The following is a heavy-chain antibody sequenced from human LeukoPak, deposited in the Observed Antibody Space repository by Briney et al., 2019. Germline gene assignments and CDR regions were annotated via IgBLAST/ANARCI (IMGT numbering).Heavy chain of an antibody. D-gene: IGHD6-13*01. V-gene: IGHV3-48*03. CDR2: IGIGDSTI. J-gene: IGHJ3*02. Sequence: PGGSLTLSWAASGFTFSSYEMKWVRQAPGEGLEWVSYIGIGDSTIYYADPMKGRFTISRDNAQNTLYLQMNSLRAEDTAVYYCARVGYSRSWHSGSAFDIWGQGTMVTVSS. CDR3: ARVGYSRSWHSGSAFDI. CDR1: GFTFSSYE.